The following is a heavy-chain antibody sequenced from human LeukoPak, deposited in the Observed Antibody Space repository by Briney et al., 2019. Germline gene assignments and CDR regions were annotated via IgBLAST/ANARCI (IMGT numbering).Heavy chain of an antibody. CDR1: GGSISSYY. V-gene: IGHV4-4*07. CDR2: IYTSGST. Sequence: PSETLSLTCTVSGGSISSYYWSWIRQPAGKGLEWIGRIYTSGSTNYNPSLKSRVTMSVDASKNQFSLKLSSVTAADTAVYYCARSLDRGYSFSHFQHWGQGTLVTVSS. D-gene: IGHD5-18*01. J-gene: IGHJ1*01. CDR3: ARSLDRGYSFSHFQH.